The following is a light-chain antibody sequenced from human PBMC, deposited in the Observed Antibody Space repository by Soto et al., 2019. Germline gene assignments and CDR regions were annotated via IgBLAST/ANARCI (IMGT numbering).Light chain of an antibody. J-gene: IGKJ2*01. CDR2: TVS. CDR1: ESLLNSDGNTY. V-gene: IGKV2-24*01. CDR3: MQATQFRPYT. Sequence: DIVMTQTPLSSPVTLGQPASISCRSSESLLNSDGNTYLNWLQQWPGQPPRLIIYTVSNRFSGVPDRFSGSGAETDFTLKISRVEAEDVGVYYGMQATQFRPYTFGQGTKLEIK.